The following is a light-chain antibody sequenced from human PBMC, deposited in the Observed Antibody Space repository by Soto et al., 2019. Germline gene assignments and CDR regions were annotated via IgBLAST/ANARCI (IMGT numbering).Light chain of an antibody. Sequence: DIQMTQSPSTLSASVGDRVTITCRASQSISGWLAWYQQKPGKAPKLLMYDASSLDSGVPSRFSGSGSGTEFTLTISSLQPDDFATYYCQQWTFGQGTKVDIK. J-gene: IGKJ1*01. CDR3: QQWT. V-gene: IGKV1-5*01. CDR1: QSISGW. CDR2: DAS.